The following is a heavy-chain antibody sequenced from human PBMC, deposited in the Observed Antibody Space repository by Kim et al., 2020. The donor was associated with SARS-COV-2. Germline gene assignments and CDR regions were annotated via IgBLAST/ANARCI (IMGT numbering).Heavy chain of an antibody. J-gene: IGHJ3*02. CDR3: ARDLTEAVARAFDI. CDR1: GFMFSSYA. V-gene: IGHV3-23*01. D-gene: IGHD6-19*01. Sequence: GGSLRLSCAASGFMFSSYAMSWVRQAPGKGLEWVSAISGRGATIYYVDSVKGRFTVSRDNSKNTLYLQVTSLRAEDTALYYCARDLTEAVARAFDIWG. CDR2: ISGRGATI.